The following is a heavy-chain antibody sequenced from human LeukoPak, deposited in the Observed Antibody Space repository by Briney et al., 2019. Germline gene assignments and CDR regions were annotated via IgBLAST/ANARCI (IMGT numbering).Heavy chain of an antibody. CDR1: GFTFSNYG. Sequence: PGGSLRLSCAASGFTFSNYGMHWVRQAPGKGLEWVAFIRNDGSIKYYADSVKGRFTISRDNSKNTLYLQMISLRAEDTAVYYCAKVDSSSWGLFGYWGQGTLVTVSS. CDR2: IRNDGSIK. V-gene: IGHV3-30*02. J-gene: IGHJ4*02. D-gene: IGHD6-13*01. CDR3: AKVDSSSWGLFGY.